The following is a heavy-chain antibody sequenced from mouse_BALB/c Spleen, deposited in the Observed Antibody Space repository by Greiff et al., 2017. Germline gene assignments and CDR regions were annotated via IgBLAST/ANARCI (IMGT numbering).Heavy chain of an antibody. Sequence: QVQLKQSGAELAKPGASVKMSCKASGYTFTSYWMHWVKQRPGQGLEWIGYINPSTGYTEYNQKFKDKATLTADKSSSTAYMQLSSLTSEDSAVYYCARWYYGSGYAMDYWGQGTSVTVSS. CDR1: GYTFTSYW. D-gene: IGHD1-1*01. V-gene: IGHV1-7*01. CDR2: INPSTGYT. CDR3: ARWYYGSGYAMDY. J-gene: IGHJ4*01.